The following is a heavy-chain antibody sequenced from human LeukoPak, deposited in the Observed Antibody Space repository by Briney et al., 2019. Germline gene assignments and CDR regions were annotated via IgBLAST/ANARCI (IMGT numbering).Heavy chain of an antibody. CDR3: ARDSPLGYCSSTSCRRYYYYGMDV. V-gene: IGHV4-4*07. J-gene: IGHJ6*02. CDR1: GGSISSYY. CDR2: IYTSGST. Sequence: SETLSLTCTVSGGSISSYYWSWIRQPAGKGLEWIGRIYTSGSTNDNPSHKSRVTMSVDTSKNQFSLKLSSVTAADTAVYYCARDSPLGYCSSTSCRRYYYYGMDVWGQGTTVTVSS. D-gene: IGHD2-2*01.